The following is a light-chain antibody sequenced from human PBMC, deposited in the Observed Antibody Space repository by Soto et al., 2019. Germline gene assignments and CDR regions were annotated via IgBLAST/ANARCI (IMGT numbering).Light chain of an antibody. CDR2: DVS. CDR3: CSYAGSYGV. Sequence: QSALTQPRSVSGSPGQSVTISCTGTSSDVGGYNYVSWYQQHPGKAPKLMIYDVSKRPSGVPDRFSGSKSGNTASLTISGLQAEDEADYYGCSYAGSYGVFGGGTKVTV. CDR1: SSDVGGYNY. V-gene: IGLV2-11*01. J-gene: IGLJ2*01.